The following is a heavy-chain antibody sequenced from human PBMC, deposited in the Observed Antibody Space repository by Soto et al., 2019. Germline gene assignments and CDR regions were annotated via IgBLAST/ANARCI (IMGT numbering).Heavy chain of an antibody. CDR2: IYYSGST. D-gene: IGHD3-3*01. CDR1: GGSISSYY. CDR3: ASCITIFGVDYMDV. Sequence: QLQLQESGPGLVKPSETLSLTCTVSGGSISSYYWSWIRQPPGKGLEWIGYIYYSGSTNYNPSLKSRVTISVDTSKNQFSLKLSSVTAADTAVYYCASCITIFGVDYMDVWGKGTTVTVSS. V-gene: IGHV4-59*08. J-gene: IGHJ6*03.